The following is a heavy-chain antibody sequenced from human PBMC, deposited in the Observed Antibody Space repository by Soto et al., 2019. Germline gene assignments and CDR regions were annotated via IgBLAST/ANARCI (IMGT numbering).Heavy chain of an antibody. J-gene: IGHJ3*02. Sequence: SETLSLTCTVSGGSVRSYYWTWIRQPPGKGLEWIGYIYYSGNSNYNPSLKSRVTISVDTSNNHFSLKLSAVTAADTAVEDCPTPLYVSRHDSLYICGQATMVTVS. CDR3: PTPLYVSRHDSLYI. CDR2: IYYSGNS. D-gene: IGHD3-22*01. CDR1: GGSVRSYY. V-gene: IGHV4-59*02.